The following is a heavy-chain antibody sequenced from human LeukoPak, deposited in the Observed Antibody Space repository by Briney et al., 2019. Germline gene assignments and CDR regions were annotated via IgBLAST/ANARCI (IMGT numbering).Heavy chain of an antibody. V-gene: IGHV3-11*04. J-gene: IGHJ4*02. D-gene: IGHD5-24*01. Sequence: GSLRLSCETSGFTFSDYYMNWIRQAPGKGLEWVASISSSGNSIFYSDSVKGRFTISGDKAKNSLYLQMNSLRVEDTAVYYCARDYKYAFDNWGQGTLVTVSS. CDR1: GFTFSDYY. CDR2: ISSSGNSI. CDR3: ARDYKYAFDN.